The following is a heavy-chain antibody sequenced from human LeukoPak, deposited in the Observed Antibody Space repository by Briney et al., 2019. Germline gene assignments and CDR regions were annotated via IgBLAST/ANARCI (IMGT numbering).Heavy chain of an antibody. D-gene: IGHD5-18*01. Sequence: GGSLRLSCAASGFTFSSYAMSWVRQAPGKGLEWVSAISGSGGSTYYADSVKGRFTISRDNSKNTLYLQMNSQRAEDTAVYYCSKPVTAMAEVPFDYWGKGTLVTVSS. CDR1: GFTFSSYA. CDR3: SKPVTAMAEVPFDY. CDR2: ISGSGGST. J-gene: IGHJ4*02. V-gene: IGHV3-23*01.